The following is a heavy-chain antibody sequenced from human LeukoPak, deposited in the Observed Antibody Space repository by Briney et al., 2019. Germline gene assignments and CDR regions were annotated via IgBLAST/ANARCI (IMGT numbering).Heavy chain of an antibody. V-gene: IGHV4-59*01. D-gene: IGHD6-19*01. Sequence: SETLSLTCTVSGGPINSFYRSWIRQAPGKGLEWIGYVSSSGSTNYKPSLNRRVTISVDSSKSQFSLRLTSVTPADTAVYHCARDRFGSGFSDYWGQGTLVTVSS. CDR2: VSSSGST. J-gene: IGHJ4*02. CDR3: ARDRFGSGFSDY. CDR1: GGPINSFY.